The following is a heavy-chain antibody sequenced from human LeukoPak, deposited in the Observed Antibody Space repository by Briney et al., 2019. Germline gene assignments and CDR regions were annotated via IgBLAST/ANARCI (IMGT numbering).Heavy chain of an antibody. D-gene: IGHD3-3*01. V-gene: IGHV4-34*01. CDR2: INHSGST. J-gene: IGHJ6*02. CDR1: GGSFSGYY. CDR3: ARGVLRFLEWLKHNKDYYYCGMDV. Sequence: SETLSLTCAVYGGSFSGYYWSWIRQPPGKGLEWIGEINHSGSTNYNPSLKSRVTISVDTSKNQFSLKLSSVTAADTAVYYCARGVLRFLEWLKHNKDYYYCGMDVWGQGTTVTVSS.